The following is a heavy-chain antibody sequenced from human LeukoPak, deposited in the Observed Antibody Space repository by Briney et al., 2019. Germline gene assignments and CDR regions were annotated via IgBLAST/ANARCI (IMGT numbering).Heavy chain of an antibody. Sequence: GGSLRLSCAASGFTFSSYGMHWVRQAPGKGLGWVAFIRYDGSNKYYADSVKGRFTISRDNSKNTLYLQMNSLRAEDTAVYYCARDTNKVAIVATIVGEDFDYWGQGTLVTVSS. CDR3: ARDTNKVAIVATIVGEDFDY. J-gene: IGHJ4*02. V-gene: IGHV3-30*02. D-gene: IGHD5-12*01. CDR1: GFTFSSYG. CDR2: IRYDGSNK.